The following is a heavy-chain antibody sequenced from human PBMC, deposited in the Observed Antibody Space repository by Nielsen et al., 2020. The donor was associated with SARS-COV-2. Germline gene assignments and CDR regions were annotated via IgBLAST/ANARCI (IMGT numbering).Heavy chain of an antibody. CDR1: GYTFTSYA. Sequence: ASVKVSCKASGYTFTSYAMHWVRQAPGQGLEWMGWISAYNGNTNYAQKLQGRVTMTTDTSASTAYMELSSLRSEDTAVYYCAREPYSSSWYGDYWGQGTLVTVSS. CDR2: ISAYNGNT. J-gene: IGHJ4*02. D-gene: IGHD6-13*01. CDR3: AREPYSSSWYGDY. V-gene: IGHV1-3*01.